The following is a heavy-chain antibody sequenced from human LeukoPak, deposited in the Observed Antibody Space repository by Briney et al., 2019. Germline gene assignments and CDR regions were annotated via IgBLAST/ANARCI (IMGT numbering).Heavy chain of an antibody. Sequence: GGSLRLSCAASGFTFSSYSMNWVRQAPGKGLEWVSSISSSSSYIYYADSVKGRFTISRDNAKNSLYLQMNSLGAEDTAVYYCARSPRSMVRGVITHDYWGQGTLVTVSS. D-gene: IGHD3-10*01. CDR2: ISSSSSYI. J-gene: IGHJ4*02. V-gene: IGHV3-21*01. CDR1: GFTFSSYS. CDR3: ARSPRSMVRGVITHDY.